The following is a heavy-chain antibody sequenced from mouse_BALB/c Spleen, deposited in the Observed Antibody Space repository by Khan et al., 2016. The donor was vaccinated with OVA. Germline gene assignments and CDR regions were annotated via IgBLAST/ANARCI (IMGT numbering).Heavy chain of an antibody. J-gene: IGHJ4*01. Sequence: DLVKPGASLKLSCKASGYTFTSYWIYWIKQSPGQGLEWIGQISPGSGSPYYNEMFKGMATVTVDKSSSPVYIQLNSLSSEDSAVFFRTIYKSCGNRLEAMDYWGQGTSVTVSS. CDR2: ISPGSGSP. V-gene: IGHV1S41*01. CDR3: TIYKSCGNRLEAMDY. CDR1: GYTFTSYW. D-gene: IGHD2-12*01.